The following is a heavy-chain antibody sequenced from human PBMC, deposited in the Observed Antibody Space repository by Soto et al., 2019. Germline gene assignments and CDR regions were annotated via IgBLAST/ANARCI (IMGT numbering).Heavy chain of an antibody. D-gene: IGHD3-22*01. CDR3: ARASYYYDGSGYHGY. V-gene: IGHV3-21*01. CDR1: GFTFSSYS. J-gene: IGHJ4*02. Sequence: EVQLVESGGGLVKPGGSLRLSCAASGFTFSSYSMNWVRQAPGKGLEWVSSISSSSSYIYYADSVKGRFTIYRDNAKNSLYLQMTSLRAEDTAVYYCARASYYYDGSGYHGYWGQGTLVTVSS. CDR2: ISSSSSYI.